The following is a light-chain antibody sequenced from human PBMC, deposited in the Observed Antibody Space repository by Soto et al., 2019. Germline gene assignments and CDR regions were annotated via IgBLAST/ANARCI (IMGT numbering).Light chain of an antibody. CDR1: QSVTSN. V-gene: IGKV3-20*01. Sequence: EVVTTQSPGAVSVSPGERATLSCRASQSVTSNVAWYQQKPGQAPRLLIYGASSRATGIPDRFSGSGSGTDFTLTISRLEPEDFAVYYCQQYGSLFGGGTKVDIK. CDR3: QQYGSL. J-gene: IGKJ4*01. CDR2: GAS.